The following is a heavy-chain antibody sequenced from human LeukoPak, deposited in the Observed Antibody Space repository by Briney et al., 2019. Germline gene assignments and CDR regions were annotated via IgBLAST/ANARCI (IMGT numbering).Heavy chain of an antibody. CDR3: ATVFTGPAGLPEGAFDI. CDR2: ISAYNGNT. V-gene: IGHV1-18*04. J-gene: IGHJ3*02. D-gene: IGHD2-2*01. CDR1: GYTFTSYG. Sequence: GASVKVSRKASGYTFTSYGISWVRQAPGQGLEWMGWISAYNGNTNYAQKLQGRVTMTTDTSTSTAYMELRSLRSDDTAVYYCATVFTGPAGLPEGAFDIWGQGTMVTVSS.